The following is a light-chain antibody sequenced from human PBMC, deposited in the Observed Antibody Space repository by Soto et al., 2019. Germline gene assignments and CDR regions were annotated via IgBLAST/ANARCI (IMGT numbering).Light chain of an antibody. V-gene: IGLV2-23*01. J-gene: IGLJ2*01. CDR3: CSYAGSSPYVV. CDR1: SSDVGSYNL. CDR2: EGS. Sequence: SALTQPASVSGSPGQSITISCTGTSSDVGSYNLVSWYQQHPGKAPKLLIYEGSKRPSGVSNRFSGSKSGNTASLTISGLQAEDEADYYCCSYAGSSPYVVFGGGTKLTGL.